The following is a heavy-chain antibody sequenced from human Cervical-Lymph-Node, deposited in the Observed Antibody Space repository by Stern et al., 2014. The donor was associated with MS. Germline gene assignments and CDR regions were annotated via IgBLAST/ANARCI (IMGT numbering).Heavy chain of an antibody. CDR1: GYTFTSYG. D-gene: IGHD6-19*01. V-gene: IGHV1-18*01. Sequence: QVQLGQSGAEVKKPGASVKVSCKASGYTFTSYGISWVRHAPGQGLEWMGWISAYNGNTNYAQKLQGRVTMTTDTSTSTAYMELRSLRSDDTAVYYCARTSIKQWLVRGVLDYWGQGTLVTVSS. J-gene: IGHJ4*02. CDR3: ARTSIKQWLVRGVLDY. CDR2: ISAYNGNT.